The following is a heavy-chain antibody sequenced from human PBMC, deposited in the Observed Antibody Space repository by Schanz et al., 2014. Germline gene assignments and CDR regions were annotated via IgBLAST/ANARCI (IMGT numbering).Heavy chain of an antibody. CDR1: GGTFSSST. V-gene: IGHV1-69*04. CDR2: IIPILDKT. CDR3: ARDGEAAAGCDY. D-gene: IGHD6-13*01. Sequence: QVQLVQSAPEVKKPGASVKVSCKASGGTFSSSTLTWVRQAPGQGLEWMGRIIPILDKTNYAQKFQGRVTMTADKSTSTVYMELSSLRSEDTAVYFCARDGEAAAGCDYWGQGTLXTVSS. J-gene: IGHJ4*02.